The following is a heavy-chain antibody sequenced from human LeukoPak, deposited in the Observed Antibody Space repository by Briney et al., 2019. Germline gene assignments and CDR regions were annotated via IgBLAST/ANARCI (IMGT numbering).Heavy chain of an antibody. CDR3: ASTERCSTTCPLDY. CDR1: GGPFRGYY. D-gene: IGHD2-2*01. Sequence: SETLSLTCAVYGGPFRGYYWSWIRQPPGKGVEWIGEINHSGSTNYNPSLKSRVTISLDTSMKKFSLKLNSVTAADTTVYYCASTERCSTTCPLDYWGQGTLVTVSS. CDR2: INHSGST. V-gene: IGHV4-34*01. J-gene: IGHJ4*02.